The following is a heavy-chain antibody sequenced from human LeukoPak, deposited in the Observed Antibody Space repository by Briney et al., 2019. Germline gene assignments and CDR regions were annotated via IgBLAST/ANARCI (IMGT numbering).Heavy chain of an antibody. J-gene: IGHJ4*02. Sequence: SQTLSLTCTVSGGSISSGDYYWSWIRQPPGKGLEWIGYIYYSGSTYYNPSLKSRVTLSVDTSKNQFSLKLSSVTAADTAVYYCARGSFVAAAGSRFDYWGQGTLVTVSS. CDR1: GGSISSGDYY. V-gene: IGHV4-30-4*01. CDR2: IYYSGST. D-gene: IGHD6-13*01. CDR3: ARGSFVAAAGSRFDY.